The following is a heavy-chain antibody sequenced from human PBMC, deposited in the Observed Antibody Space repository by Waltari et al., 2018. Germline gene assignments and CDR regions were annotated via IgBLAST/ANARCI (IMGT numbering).Heavy chain of an antibody. CDR3: ARDQSTYYYGSGSYSTGY. D-gene: IGHD3-10*01. J-gene: IGHJ4*02. V-gene: IGHV1-3*01. CDR1: GYTFTSYA. CDR2: INAGNGNT. Sequence: QVQLVQSGAEVKKPGASVKVSCKASGYTFTSYAMHWVRQAPGQRLEWMGWINAGNGNTKYSQKFQGRVTITRDTSASTAYMELSSLRSEDTAVYYCARDQSTYYYGSGSYSTGYWGQGTLVIVSS.